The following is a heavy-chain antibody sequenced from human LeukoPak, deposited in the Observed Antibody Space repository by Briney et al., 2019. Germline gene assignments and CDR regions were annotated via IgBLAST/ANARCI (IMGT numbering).Heavy chain of an antibody. J-gene: IGHJ6*03. CDR2: IIPVFGTA. V-gene: IGHV1-69*06. D-gene: IGHD2-15*01. CDR1: GGTFSSHA. Sequence: SVKVSCKASGGTFSSHAISWVRQAPGQGLEWMGGIIPVFGTANYAEKFQDRVTITADKSTSTAYMELSSLRSEDTAMYYCAINQAGYCGGGSCYRHEFYYMDVWGKGTSVTVSS. CDR3: AINQAGYCGGGSCYRHEFYYMDV.